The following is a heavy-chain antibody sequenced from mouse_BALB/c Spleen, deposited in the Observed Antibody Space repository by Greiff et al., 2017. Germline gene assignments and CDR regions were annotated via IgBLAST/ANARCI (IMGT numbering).Heavy chain of an antibody. J-gene: IGHJ3*01. CDR1: GFSLTSYG. D-gene: IGHD1-1*01. CDR2: IWAGGST. CDR3: ARDRGRRVGAY. Sequence: VMLVESGPGLVAPSQSLSITCTVSGFSLTSYGVHWVRQPPGKGLEWLGVIWAGGSTNYNSALMSRLSISKDNSKSQVFLKMNSLQTDDTAMYYCARDRGRRVGAYWGQGTLVTVSA. V-gene: IGHV2-9*02.